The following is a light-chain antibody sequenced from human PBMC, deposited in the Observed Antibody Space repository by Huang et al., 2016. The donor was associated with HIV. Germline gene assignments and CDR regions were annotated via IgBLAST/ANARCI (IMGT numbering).Light chain of an antibody. CDR2: AAS. CDR1: QSISSY. Sequence: DIQMTQSPSSLSASVGDRVTITCRASQSISSYLNWYQQKPGKAPNLLIYAASSLQSGVPSRFRGSGSGTDFTLTISSLQPEDFATYYCQQSYSTLTFGGGTRVEIK. CDR3: QQSYSTLT. V-gene: IGKV1-39*01. J-gene: IGKJ4*01.